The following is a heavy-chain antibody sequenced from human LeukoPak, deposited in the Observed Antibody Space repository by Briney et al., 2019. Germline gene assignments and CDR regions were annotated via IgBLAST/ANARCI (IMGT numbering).Heavy chain of an antibody. D-gene: IGHD3-10*01. Sequence: PSETLSLTCTVSGGSISSYYWSWIRQPPGKGLEWIGHVYYSGRTSYNPSLTSRVTISVDTSKNQFSLRLNSVTAADTAVYYCARVSVSVVRGVIIRYDWFDPWGQGTLVTVSS. V-gene: IGHV4-59*01. CDR1: GGSISSYY. J-gene: IGHJ5*02. CDR2: VYYSGRT. CDR3: ARVSVSVVRGVIIRYDWFDP.